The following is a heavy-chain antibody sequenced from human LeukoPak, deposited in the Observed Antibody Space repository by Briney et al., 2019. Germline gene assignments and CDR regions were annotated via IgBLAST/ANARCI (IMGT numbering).Heavy chain of an antibody. CDR3: ASGGSLWSWFDP. CDR1: GGSISSGDYY. Sequence: SETLSRTCTVSGGSISSGDYYWSWIRQPPGKGLEWIGYIYYSGSTYYNPSLKSRVTISVDTSKNQFSLKLRSVTAADTAVYYCASGGSLWSWFDPWGQGTLVTVSS. CDR2: IYYSGST. V-gene: IGHV4-30-4*01. J-gene: IGHJ5*02. D-gene: IGHD3-10*01.